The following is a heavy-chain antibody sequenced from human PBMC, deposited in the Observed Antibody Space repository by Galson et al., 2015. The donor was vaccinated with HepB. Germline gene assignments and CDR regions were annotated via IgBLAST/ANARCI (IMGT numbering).Heavy chain of an antibody. V-gene: IGHV4-39*01. D-gene: IGHD3-22*01. CDR3: ARQSSGYNRFDP. CDR1: VGSISSSSYY. J-gene: IGHJ5*02. CDR2: IYYSGST. Sequence: SETLSLTCTVSVGSISSSSYYWGWIRQPPEKGLEWIGSIYYSGSTYYNPSLKSRVTISVDTSKNQFSLKLSSVTAADTAVFYCARQSSGYNRFDPWGQGTLVTVSS.